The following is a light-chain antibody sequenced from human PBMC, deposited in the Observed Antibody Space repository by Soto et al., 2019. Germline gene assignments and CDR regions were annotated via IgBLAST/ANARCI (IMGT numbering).Light chain of an antibody. J-gene: IGLJ1*01. CDR1: SSDVGTYNL. CDR3: CSYAGSSSSI. V-gene: IGLV2-23*02. CDR2: EVT. Sequence: QSVLTQPASVSGSPGQSITISCSGTSSDVGTYNLVSWYQQYPGKAPRLMIYEVTKRPSGVSNRFSGSKSGNTASLTISGLQPEYEADYYCCSYAGSSSSIFGTGTNLTVL.